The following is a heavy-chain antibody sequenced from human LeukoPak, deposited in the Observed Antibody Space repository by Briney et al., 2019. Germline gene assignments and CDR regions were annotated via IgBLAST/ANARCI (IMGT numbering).Heavy chain of an antibody. CDR3: ARGTTHTYYYGSGSYYNA. CDR2: INHSGST. V-gene: IGHV4-34*01. J-gene: IGHJ5*02. D-gene: IGHD3-10*01. CDR1: GGSFSGYY. Sequence: SETLSLTCAVYGGSFSGYYWSWIRQPPGKGLEWIGEINHSGSTNYNPSLKSRVTISVDTSKNQFSLKLSSVTAADTAVNYCARGTTHTYYYGSGSYYNAWGQGTLVTVSS.